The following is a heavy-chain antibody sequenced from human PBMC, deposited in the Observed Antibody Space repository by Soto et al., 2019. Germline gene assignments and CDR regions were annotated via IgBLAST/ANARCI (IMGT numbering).Heavy chain of an antibody. CDR1: GYNFANYG. Sequence: ASVKVSCKASGYNFANYGISWVRQAPRQGLEWMGWINPFYADPHYAQKLQGRVTMTIDTSTSTAYMELRSLRSDDTAVYYCARDLVATSIDYWGQGTLVTVSS. CDR2: INPFYADP. J-gene: IGHJ4*02. D-gene: IGHD5-12*01. V-gene: IGHV1-18*01. CDR3: ARDLVATSIDY.